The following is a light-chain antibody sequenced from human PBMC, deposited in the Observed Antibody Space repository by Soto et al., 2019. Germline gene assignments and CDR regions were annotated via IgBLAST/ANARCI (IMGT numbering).Light chain of an antibody. V-gene: IGKV3-15*01. CDR3: QQYNSWLWT. Sequence: EVRMTQSPAILSVSPGESATLSCRASQSVSSHVVWYQQKPGQAPRLLIYGASTRATGIPARFSGSGSGTEFTLIISSLQSEDSAVYYCQQYNSWLWTFGQGTKVDIK. CDR2: GAS. CDR1: QSVSSH. J-gene: IGKJ1*01.